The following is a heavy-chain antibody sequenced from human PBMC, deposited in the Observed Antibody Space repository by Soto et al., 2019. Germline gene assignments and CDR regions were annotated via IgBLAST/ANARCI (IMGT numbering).Heavy chain of an antibody. CDR1: GGSISSYY. CDR3: ARGRVGAMFGYYYGMDV. V-gene: IGHV4-59*01. D-gene: IGHD1-26*01. J-gene: IGHJ6*02. Sequence: SETLSLTCTFSGGSISSYYWSWIRQPPGKGLEWIGYIYYSGSTNYNPSLKSRVTISVDTSKNQFSLKLSSVTAADTAVYYCARGRVGAMFGYYYGMDVWGQGTTVT. CDR2: IYYSGST.